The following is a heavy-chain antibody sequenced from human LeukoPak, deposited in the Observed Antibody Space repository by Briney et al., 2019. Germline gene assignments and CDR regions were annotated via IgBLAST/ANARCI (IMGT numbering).Heavy chain of an antibody. CDR3: ARGLRFLEWPHDDY. D-gene: IGHD3-3*01. Sequence: ASVKVSCKASGYTFTSYDINWLRQATGQGLEWMGWMNPNSGNTGYAQKFQGRVTMTRNTSISTAYMELSSLRSEDTAVYYCARGLRFLEWPHDDYWGQGTLVTVSS. CDR2: MNPNSGNT. J-gene: IGHJ4*02. CDR1: GYTFTSYD. V-gene: IGHV1-8*01.